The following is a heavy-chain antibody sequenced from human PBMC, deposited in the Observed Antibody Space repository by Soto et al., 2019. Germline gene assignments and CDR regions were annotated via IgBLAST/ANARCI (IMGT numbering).Heavy chain of an antibody. CDR1: GFSFSRYG. Sequence: QVQLVESGGGVVQAGRSLRLSCAASGFSFSRYGMHWVRQAPGKGLEWVAEISSDGSNKNYADSVKGRFTISRDISKDTLSLQMNSLRAEDTAVYYCAKGSNDHSDYGGIIWGQGTLVTVSS. CDR2: ISSDGSNK. CDR3: AKGSNDHSDYGGII. V-gene: IGHV3-30*18. D-gene: IGHD4-17*01. J-gene: IGHJ4*02.